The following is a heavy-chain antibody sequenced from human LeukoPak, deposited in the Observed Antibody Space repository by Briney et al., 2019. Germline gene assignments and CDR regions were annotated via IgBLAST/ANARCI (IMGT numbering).Heavy chain of an antibody. CDR2: FDPEDGET. CDR1: GYTLTELS. J-gene: IGHJ1*01. CDR3: ATSYYYDSSGYPTAEYFQH. Sequence: ASVKVSCKVSGYTLTELSMHWVRQAPGKGFEWMGGFDPEDGETIYAQKFQGRVTMTEDTSTDTAYMELSSLRSEDTAVYYCATSYYYDSSGYPTAEYFQHWGQGTLVTVSS. D-gene: IGHD3-22*01. V-gene: IGHV1-24*01.